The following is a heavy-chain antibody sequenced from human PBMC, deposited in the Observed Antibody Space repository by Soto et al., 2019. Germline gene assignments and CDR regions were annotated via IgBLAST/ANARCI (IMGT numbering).Heavy chain of an antibody. V-gene: IGHV3-7*03. CDR3: ARDLELLGYCSSTRCYYYYYGMDV. J-gene: IGHJ6*02. Sequence: QTGGSLRLSCVASGFTFSSYWMSWVRQAPGKGLEWVANIKQDGSEKYYVDSVKGRFTISRDNAKNSLYLQMNSLRAEDTAVYYCARDLELLGYCSSTRCYYYYYGMDVWGQGTTVTVSS. CDR2: IKQDGSEK. D-gene: IGHD2-2*01. CDR1: GFTFSSYW.